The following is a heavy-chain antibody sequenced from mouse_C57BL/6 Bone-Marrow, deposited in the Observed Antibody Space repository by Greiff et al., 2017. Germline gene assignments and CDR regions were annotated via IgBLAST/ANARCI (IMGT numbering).Heavy chain of an antibody. CDR3: ARSSYSGNSHDYAMDY. D-gene: IGHD1-1*01. V-gene: IGHV1-81*01. J-gene: IGHJ4*01. Sequence: QVQLQQSGAELARPGASVKLSCKASGYTFTSYGIRWVKQRPGQGLEWIGEIYPRSGNTYYNEKFKGKATLTADKSSSTAYMQLRSLTSEDSAVYFCARSSYSGNSHDYAMDYWGQGTSVTVSS. CDR1: GYTFTSYG. CDR2: IYPRSGNT.